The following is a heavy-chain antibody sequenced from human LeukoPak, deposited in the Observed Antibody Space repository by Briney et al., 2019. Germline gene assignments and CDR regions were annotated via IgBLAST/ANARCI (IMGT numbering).Heavy chain of an antibody. D-gene: IGHD2-2*03. V-gene: IGHV4-39*02. CDR3: ARLWIVATWFDA. CDR1: NGSLTSDSYY. CDR2: IFYSGKT. J-gene: IGHJ5*02. Sequence: SETLSLTCTVSNGSLTSDSYYWAWVRQPPGKGLEWIGTIFYSGKTYYSASLKSRVTVSLDTSKKNFSLRLSSVTAADTAVYYCARLWIVATWFDAWGQGALVTVSS.